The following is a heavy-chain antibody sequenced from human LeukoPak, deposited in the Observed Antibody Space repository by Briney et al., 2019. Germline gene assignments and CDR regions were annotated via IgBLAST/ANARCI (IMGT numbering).Heavy chain of an antibody. Sequence: PGGSLRLSCAASGLTFSNAWMSWVRQARGKGREWVGRIKSKTDGGTTDYAAPVRGRFTISRDDPKNTLYLQMNSLKTEDTAVYYCTTENRCSSTSCPPTRLFDYWGQGTLVTVSS. V-gene: IGHV3-15*01. J-gene: IGHJ4*02. CDR1: GLTFSNAW. CDR3: TTENRCSSTSCPPTRLFDY. CDR2: IKSKTDGGTT. D-gene: IGHD2-2*01.